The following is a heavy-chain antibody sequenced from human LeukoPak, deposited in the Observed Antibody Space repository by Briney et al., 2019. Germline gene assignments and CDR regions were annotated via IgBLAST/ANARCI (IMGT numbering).Heavy chain of an antibody. CDR1: GYSFTSYW. D-gene: IGHD1-26*01. Sequence: GGSLKISCKDSGYSFTSYWIGWVRQMPGKGLEWMGIIYPGDSDTRYSPSFQGQVTISADKSISTAYLQWSSLKASDTAMYYCASREWELLETDAFDIWGQGTMVTV. J-gene: IGHJ3*02. CDR2: IYPGDSDT. CDR3: ASREWELLETDAFDI. V-gene: IGHV5-51*01.